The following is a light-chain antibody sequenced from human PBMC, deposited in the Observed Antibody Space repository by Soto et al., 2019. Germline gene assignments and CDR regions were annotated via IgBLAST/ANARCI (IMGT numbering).Light chain of an antibody. V-gene: IGKV3-20*01. Sequence: EIVLTQSPGTLSLSPGERATLSCRASQRVSSSYLAWYHQKPGQVPRLLIYGVSSRATGIPDRFSSSGSGTDLTLTISRLEPEDFAVYYCQQYGSSPITFGQGTRLEIK. CDR3: QQYGSSPIT. CDR1: QRVSSSY. CDR2: GVS. J-gene: IGKJ5*01.